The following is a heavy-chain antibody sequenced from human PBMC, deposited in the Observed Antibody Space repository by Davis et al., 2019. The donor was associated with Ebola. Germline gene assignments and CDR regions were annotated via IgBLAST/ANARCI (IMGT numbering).Heavy chain of an antibody. CDR3: AREGHYDILTGYPGIYYYYGMDV. D-gene: IGHD3-9*01. J-gene: IGHJ6*02. V-gene: IGHV1-2*02. CDR2: INPNSGGT. Sequence: ASVKVSCKASGYTFTGYYMHWVRQAPGQGLEWMGWINPNSGGTNYAQKFQGRVTMTRDTSISTAYMELSRLRSDDTAVYYCAREGHYDILTGYPGIYYYYGMDVWGQGTTVTVSS. CDR1: GYTFTGYY.